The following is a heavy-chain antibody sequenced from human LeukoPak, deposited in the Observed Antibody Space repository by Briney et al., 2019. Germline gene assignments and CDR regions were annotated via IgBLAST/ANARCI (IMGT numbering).Heavy chain of an antibody. D-gene: IGHD3-22*01. J-gene: IGHJ4*02. CDR1: GFTFSSYS. CDR3: ATGFWDYDSSAYPPGY. V-gene: IGHV3-21*01. CDR2: ISSSSSYI. Sequence: AGGSLRLSCAASGFTFSSYSMNWVRQAPGKGLEWVSSISSSSSYIYYADSVKGRFTISRDNAKNSLYLQMNSLRAEDTAVYYCATGFWDYDSSAYPPGYWGQGTLVTVSS.